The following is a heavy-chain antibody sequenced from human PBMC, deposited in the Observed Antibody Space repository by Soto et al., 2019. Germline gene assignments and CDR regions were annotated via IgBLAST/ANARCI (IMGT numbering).Heavy chain of an antibody. D-gene: IGHD3-22*01. CDR2: IGTAGDT. J-gene: IGHJ6*02. CDR3: AREKNYYDSSGYIDYYGMDV. CDR1: GFTFSSYD. V-gene: IGHV3-13*01. Sequence: GGSLRLSCAASGFTFSSYDMHWVRQATGKGLEWVSAIGTAGDTYYPGSVKGRFTISRENAKNSLYLQMNSLRAWDTAVYYCAREKNYYDSSGYIDYYGMDVWGQGTTVTVSS.